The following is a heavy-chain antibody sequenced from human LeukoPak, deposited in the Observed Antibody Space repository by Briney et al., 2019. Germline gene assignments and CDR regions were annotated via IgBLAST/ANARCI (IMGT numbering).Heavy chain of an antibody. D-gene: IGHD6-19*01. CDR2: INPYTGDT. CDR1: GYTLTGYY. CDR3: ARDMRPGGRIAVAGSKLGFDP. Sequence: GASVKVSCKASGYTLTGYYIHWVRQAPGQGLEWMGWINPYTGDTNSAQKFQGRVTMTRDTSISTAYMELSRLRSDDTAVYYCARDMRPGGRIAVAGSKLGFDPRGQGTLVTVSS. V-gene: IGHV1-2*02. J-gene: IGHJ5*02.